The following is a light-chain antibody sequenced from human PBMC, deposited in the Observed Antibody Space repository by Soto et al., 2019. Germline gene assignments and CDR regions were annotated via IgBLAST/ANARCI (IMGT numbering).Light chain of an antibody. Sequence: QSVLTQPPSVSGAPGQRVTISCTGSSSNIGAGYDVHWYQQLPGTAPKLHIYGNSNRPSGVPDRFSGSKSGNSASLASTGLQAGDEADYYCQSYDSSLSAVVFGGGTKLTVL. V-gene: IGLV1-40*01. CDR1: SSNIGAGYD. CDR3: QSYDSSLSAVV. CDR2: GNS. J-gene: IGLJ2*01.